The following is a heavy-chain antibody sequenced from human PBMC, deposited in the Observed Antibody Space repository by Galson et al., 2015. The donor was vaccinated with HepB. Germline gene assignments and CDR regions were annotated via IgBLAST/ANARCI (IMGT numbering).Heavy chain of an antibody. V-gene: IGHV1-3*01. CDR1: EYTFTSYV. CDR2: IDAGNGNT. CDR3: ARGIGAAVAGTMIMAY. Sequence: SVKVSCKASEYTFTSYVIHWVRQAPGQRPEWMGWIDAGNGNTKYSEKFQGRVTITRDTSATTAYMELSSLRSEDTALYYCARGIGAAVAGTMIMAYWGQGTLVTVSS. D-gene: IGHD6-19*01. J-gene: IGHJ4*02.